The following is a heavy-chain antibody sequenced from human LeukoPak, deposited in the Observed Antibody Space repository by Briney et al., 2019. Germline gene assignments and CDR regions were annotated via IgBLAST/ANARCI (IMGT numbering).Heavy chain of an antibody. CDR3: AGGPQYGGSFAY. J-gene: IGHJ4*02. D-gene: IGHD1-26*01. CDR2: IKHDGSEK. Sequence: GGSLRLSCAASGFTFSTYWMSWLRQAPGKGLEWVANIKHDGSEKYYVDSVKGRFTISRDNAKNSVYLQMNSLRAEDTAVYYCAGGPQYGGSFAYWGRGTLVTVSS. V-gene: IGHV3-7*01. CDR1: GFTFSTYW.